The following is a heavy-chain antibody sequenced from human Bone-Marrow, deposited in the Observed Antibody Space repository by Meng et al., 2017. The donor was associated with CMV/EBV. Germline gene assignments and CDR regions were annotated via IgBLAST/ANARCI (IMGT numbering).Heavy chain of an antibody. J-gene: IGHJ5*02. CDR2: MNPNSGNT. CDR3: ARGSRITIFGVAIRVLRNWFDP. CDR1: GYTFTSYD. Sequence: ASVKVSCKASGYTFTSYDINWVRQATGQGPEWMGLMNPNSGNTGYAQKLQGRVTITRNTSISTAYMGLSSLRSEDTAVYYCARGSRITIFGVAIRVLRNWFDPWGQGTLVTVSS. D-gene: IGHD3-3*01. V-gene: IGHV1-8*03.